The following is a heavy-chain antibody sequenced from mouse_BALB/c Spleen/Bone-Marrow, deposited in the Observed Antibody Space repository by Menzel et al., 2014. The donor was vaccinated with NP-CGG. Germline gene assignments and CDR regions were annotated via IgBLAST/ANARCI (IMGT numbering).Heavy chain of an antibody. CDR3: ARWEYYAMDY. J-gene: IGHJ4*01. CDR2: IDPANGNT. V-gene: IGHV14-3*02. D-gene: IGHD4-1*01. Sequence: VHIQQSGAELVKPGASVKLSCTASGFNIKDTYMHWVKQRPEQGLERNGRIDPANGNTKYDPKFQGKATITADSSSSTAYLQLSSLTSEDTAVYYCARWEYYAMDYWAQGTSVTVSS. CDR1: GFNIKDTY.